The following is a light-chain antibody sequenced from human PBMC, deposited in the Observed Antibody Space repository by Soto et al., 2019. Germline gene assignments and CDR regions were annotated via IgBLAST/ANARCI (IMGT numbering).Light chain of an antibody. V-gene: IGKV4-1*01. CDR2: WAS. CDR1: QILLYSANNKNY. Sequence: DIVMTQSPDSLAVSLGERATIYCKSSQILLYSANNKNYLAWYQHRPGQPPKLLISWASTRESGVPDRFTGSGSGTNFTLTISGLQAEDVAVYYCQQYNNWVPTFGQGTKVEIK. J-gene: IGKJ1*01. CDR3: QQYNNWVPT.